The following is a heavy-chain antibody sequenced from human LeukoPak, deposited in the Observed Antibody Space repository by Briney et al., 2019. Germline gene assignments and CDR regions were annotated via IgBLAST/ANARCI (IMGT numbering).Heavy chain of an antibody. V-gene: IGHV4-39*07. CDR2: IYYTGTT. J-gene: IGHJ4*02. CDR3: ARAGNDWNTGYYFDY. D-gene: IGHD1/OR15-1a*01. CDR1: GGSISSSSYY. Sequence: SETLSLTCTVSGGSISSSSYYWGWIRQPPGKGLEWIGSIYYTGTTNYNPSLKSRVTISLDTSKNQLSLRLSSVTAADTALYYCARAGNDWNTGYYFDYWGQGTLVTVSS.